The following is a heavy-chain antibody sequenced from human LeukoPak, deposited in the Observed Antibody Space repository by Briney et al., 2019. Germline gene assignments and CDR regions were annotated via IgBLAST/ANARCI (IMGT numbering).Heavy chain of an antibody. CDR2: IYPGDSDT. V-gene: IGHV5-51*01. CDR1: GYSFTSYW. Sequence: KCGESLKISCKGSGYSFTSYWIGWVRQMPGKGLEWMGIIYPGDSDTRYSPSFQGQVTISADKSINTAYLQWSSLKASDTAMYYCARSGPTDYGDTYWFDPWGQGTLVTVSS. J-gene: IGHJ5*02. CDR3: ARSGPTDYGDTYWFDP. D-gene: IGHD4-17*01.